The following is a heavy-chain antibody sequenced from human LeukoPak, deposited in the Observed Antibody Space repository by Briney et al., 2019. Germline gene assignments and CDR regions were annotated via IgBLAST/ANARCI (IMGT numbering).Heavy chain of an antibody. CDR2: IYYSGST. J-gene: IGHJ4*02. CDR3: ARGGYSYGSLVVFDY. V-gene: IGHV4-59*01. D-gene: IGHD5-18*01. CDR1: GGSISSFY. Sequence: SETLSLPRALSGGSISSFYSGWVWQPPRKGPGLIWYIYYSGSTTYNPSLTSRVTISVDTSKNQFSLRLSSVTAADTAVYYCARGGYSYGSLVVFDYWGQGTLVTVSS.